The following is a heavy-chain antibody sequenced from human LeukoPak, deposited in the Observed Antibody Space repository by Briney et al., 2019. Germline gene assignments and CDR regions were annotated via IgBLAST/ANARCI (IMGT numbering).Heavy chain of an antibody. Sequence: GGSLRLSCAASGFTFISYSMNWVRQAPGKGLEWVSSISSSSSYIYYADSVKGRFTISRDNAKKSLYLQMNGLRAEDTAVYYCARETIAAAGKGFDPWGQGTLVTVSS. CDR1: GFTFISYS. CDR3: ARETIAAAGKGFDP. V-gene: IGHV3-21*01. D-gene: IGHD6-13*01. J-gene: IGHJ5*02. CDR2: ISSSSSYI.